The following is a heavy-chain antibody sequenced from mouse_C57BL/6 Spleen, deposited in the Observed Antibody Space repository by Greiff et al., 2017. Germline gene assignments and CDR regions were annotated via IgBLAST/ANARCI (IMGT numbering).Heavy chain of an antibody. Sequence: VQLKESGGDLVKPGGSLKLSCAASGFTFSSYGMSWVRQTPDKRLEWVATISSGGSYTYYPDSVKGRFTISRDNAKNTLDLQMSILKSEDTAMYYCARDYGNYLYFDVWGTGTTVTVSS. V-gene: IGHV5-6*01. D-gene: IGHD2-1*01. CDR3: ARDYGNYLYFDV. J-gene: IGHJ1*03. CDR1: GFTFSSYG. CDR2: ISSGGSYT.